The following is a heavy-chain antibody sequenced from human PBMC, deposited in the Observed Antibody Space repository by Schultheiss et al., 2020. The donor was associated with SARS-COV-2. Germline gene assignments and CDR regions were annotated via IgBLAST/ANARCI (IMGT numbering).Heavy chain of an antibody. J-gene: IGHJ6*02. Sequence: SVKVSCKASGGTFSSYAISWVRQAPGQGLEWMGGIIPIFGTANYAQKLQGRVTMTTDTSTSTAYMELRSLRSDDTAVYYCARRGSPYYYYGMDVWGQGTTVTVSS. CDR1: GGTFSSYA. V-gene: IGHV1-69*05. D-gene: IGHD3-16*01. CDR2: IIPIFGTA. CDR3: ARRGSPYYYYGMDV.